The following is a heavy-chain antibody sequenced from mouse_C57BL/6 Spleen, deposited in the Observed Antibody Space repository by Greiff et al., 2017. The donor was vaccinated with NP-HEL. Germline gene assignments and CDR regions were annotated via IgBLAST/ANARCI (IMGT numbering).Heavy chain of an antibody. CDR3: ARDAGYGYFDV. V-gene: IGHV7-1*01. Sequence: EVNVVESGGGLVQSGRSLRLSCATSGFTFSDFYMEWVRQAPGKGLEWIAASRNKANDYTTEYSASVKGRFIVSRDTSQSILYLQMNALRAEDTAIYYCARDAGYGYFDVWGTGTTVTVSS. CDR1: GFTFSDFY. CDR2: SRNKANDYTT. J-gene: IGHJ1*03.